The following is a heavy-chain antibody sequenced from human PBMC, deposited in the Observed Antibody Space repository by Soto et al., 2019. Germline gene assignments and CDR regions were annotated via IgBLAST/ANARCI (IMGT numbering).Heavy chain of an antibody. V-gene: IGHV1-69*01. CDR2: IIPDYNTL. D-gene: IGHD6-13*01. J-gene: IGHJ4*02. Sequence: QAQVVQSGAEVMKPGSSVKLSCKASEGTFNSYAIAWVRQAPGQGLEWMGGIIPDYNTLNYAQKFQDRVTITSDDSTNTVSMELSSLRCDETAGYCCASWASRWYPYFFASWAQGTLVTVSS. CDR3: ASWASRWYPYFFAS. CDR1: EGTFNSYA.